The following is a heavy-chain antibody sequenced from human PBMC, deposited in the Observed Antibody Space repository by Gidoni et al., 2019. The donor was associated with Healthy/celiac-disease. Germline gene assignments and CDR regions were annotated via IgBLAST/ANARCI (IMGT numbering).Heavy chain of an antibody. CDR2: ISWDGGST. V-gene: IGHV3-43*01. D-gene: IGHD6-19*01. CDR3: AKEVGSGWYPGPYDY. Sequence: EVQLVESGGVVVQPGGSLRLYCAASGFTFDDYTMHWVRQAPGKGLEWVSLISWDGGSTYYADSVKGRFTISRDNSKNSLYLQMNSLRTEDTALYYCAKEVGSGWYPGPYDYWGQGTLVTVSS. J-gene: IGHJ4*02. CDR1: GFTFDDYT.